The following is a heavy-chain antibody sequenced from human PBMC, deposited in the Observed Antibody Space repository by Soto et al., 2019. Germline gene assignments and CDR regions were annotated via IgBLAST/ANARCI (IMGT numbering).Heavy chain of an antibody. Sequence: PSETLSLTCTVSGGSISSYYWSWIRQPPGKGLEWIGYIYYSGSTNYNPSLKSRVTISVDTSKKQFSLKLSFVTAADTAVYYCVRLGRSLPYYFDYLGQGIPVTVSS. D-gene: IGHD1-26*01. CDR3: VRLGRSLPYYFDY. CDR2: IYYSGST. J-gene: IGHJ4*02. V-gene: IGHV4-59*12. CDR1: GGSISSYY.